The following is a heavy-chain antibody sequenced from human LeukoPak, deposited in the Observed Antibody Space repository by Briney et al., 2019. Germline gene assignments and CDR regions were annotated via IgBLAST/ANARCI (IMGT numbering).Heavy chain of an antibody. J-gene: IGHJ2*01. D-gene: IGHD3-3*01. CDR2: IHYKGAT. V-gene: IGHV4-34*01. Sequence: SETLSLTCAVSGGSFSGYYWSWIRQSPGKGLEWIAEIHYKGATCHKPSLESRVTISGDTSKNQISLKVTSVTAADTAVYYCARGILGSFYFDVWGRGTLVTVSS. CDR1: GGSFSGYY. CDR3: ARGILGSFYFDV.